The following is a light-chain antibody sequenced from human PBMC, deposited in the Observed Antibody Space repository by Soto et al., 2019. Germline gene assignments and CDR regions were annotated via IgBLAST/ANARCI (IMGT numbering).Light chain of an antibody. CDR1: SSDVGGSNY. Sequence: QSALTQPASVSGSPGQSITISCTGTSSDVGGSNYVSWYQHHPGKAPKLMISEVSNRPSGVSNRFSGSKSGNTASLTISGLQAEDEADCYCSSRTSSSTYVFGTGTKVTVL. J-gene: IGLJ1*01. CDR3: SSRTSSSTYV. CDR2: EVS. V-gene: IGLV2-14*01.